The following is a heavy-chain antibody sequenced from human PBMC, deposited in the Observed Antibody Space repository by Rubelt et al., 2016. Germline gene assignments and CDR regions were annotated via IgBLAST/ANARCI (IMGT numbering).Heavy chain of an antibody. CDR2: ISYDGSNK. CDR3: ARVDGKVVTAYYYYGMDV. CDR1: GFTFSSYG. Sequence: QVQLVESGGGVVQPGRSLRLSCAASGFTFSSYGMHWVRQAPGKGLEWVAVISYDGSNKYYADSVKGRFTISRDNSKNTLYLQMNSLRAEDTAVYYCARVDGKVVTAYYYYGMDVWGQGTTVTVSS. V-gene: IGHV3-30*03. D-gene: IGHD2-21*02. J-gene: IGHJ6*02.